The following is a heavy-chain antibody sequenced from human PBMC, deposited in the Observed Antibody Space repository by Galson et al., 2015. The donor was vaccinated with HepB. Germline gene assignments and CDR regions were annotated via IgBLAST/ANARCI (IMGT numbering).Heavy chain of an antibody. J-gene: IGHJ6*02. CDR2: IDSTSPYL. CDR3: ARVHEIPAHSYKYGYGMDV. D-gene: IGHD3-10*01. CDR1: GFMFVAYS. Sequence: SLRLSCAASGFMFVAYSMNWVRQTPGKGLEWLSSIDSTSPYLYYAKSVMVRFTISSYNAQNALHLQMHSLRAEDSPVYFCARVHEIPAHSYKYGYGMDVWGQGTPVAVSS. V-gene: IGHV3-21*06.